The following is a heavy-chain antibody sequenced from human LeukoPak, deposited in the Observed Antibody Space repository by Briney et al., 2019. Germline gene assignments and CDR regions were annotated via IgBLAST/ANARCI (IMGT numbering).Heavy chain of an antibody. J-gene: IGHJ4*02. Sequence: TSETLSLTCTVSDGSISGYFWSWIRQPPGKGLECIGYVYYSGSTNYNPSLKSRVTISVDTSRNQFTLKLTSVTAADTAVYYCAKVSDRDSSGYYWGFEYWGQGTLVTVSS. CDR2: VYYSGST. V-gene: IGHV4-59*08. CDR3: AKVSDRDSSGYYWGFEY. D-gene: IGHD3-22*01. CDR1: DGSISGYF.